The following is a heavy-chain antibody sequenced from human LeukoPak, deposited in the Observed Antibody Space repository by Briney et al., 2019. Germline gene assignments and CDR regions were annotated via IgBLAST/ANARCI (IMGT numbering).Heavy chain of an antibody. D-gene: IGHD6-13*01. V-gene: IGHV4-39*07. CDR2: IYYSGST. CDR1: GGSISSSSYY. CDR3: ARVGRQAGHFDY. J-gene: IGHJ4*02. Sequence: SETLSLTCTVSGGSISSSSYYWGWIRQPPGKGLEWIGSIYYSGSTYYNPSLKSRVTISVDTSKNQFSLKLSSVTAADAAVYYCARVGRQAGHFDYWGQGTLVTVSS.